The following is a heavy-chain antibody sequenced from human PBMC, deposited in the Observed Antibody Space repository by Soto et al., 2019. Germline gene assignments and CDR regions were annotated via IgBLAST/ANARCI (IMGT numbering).Heavy chain of an antibody. V-gene: IGHV4-59*01. CDR3: AKVGPYSSGWYEHEGNDWFDP. J-gene: IGHJ5*02. CDR2: ISYSGST. Sequence: KTSETLSLTCTVSGGSMSSYYWTWLRQSPGRGLEWIGYISYSGSTYYNPSLKSRVTISADTSKNQFSLRMNSMIAADTAVYYCAKVGPYSSGWYEHEGNDWFDPWGQGTLVTVSS. CDR1: GGSMSSYY. D-gene: IGHD6-19*01.